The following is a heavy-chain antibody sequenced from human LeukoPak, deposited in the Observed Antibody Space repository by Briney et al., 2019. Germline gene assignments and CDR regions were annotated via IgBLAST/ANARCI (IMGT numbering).Heavy chain of an antibody. CDR2: ITSSSSST. CDR1: GFTFNDYS. V-gene: IGHV3-48*01. Sequence: GGSLRLSCVASGFTFNDYSMNWVRQAPGKGLEWISYITSSSSSTYYADSVKGRFTISRDNSKNTLYLQMNSLRAEDTAVYYCAKDYARGIVVVAAANGMDVWGQGTTVTVSS. CDR3: AKDYARGIVVVAAANGMDV. J-gene: IGHJ6*02. D-gene: IGHD2-2*01.